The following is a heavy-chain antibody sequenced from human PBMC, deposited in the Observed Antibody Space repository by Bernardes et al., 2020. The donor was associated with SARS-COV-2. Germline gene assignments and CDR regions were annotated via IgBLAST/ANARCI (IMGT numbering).Heavy chain of an antibody. V-gene: IGHV3-43*01. CDR3: ATERQSLTVFGVGHDAFDF. Sequence: VRRSCAASGFTFEDYTMHWVRQVPGKGLEWVSLVSWDGSTTNYADSVKGRFIISRDSSRNTVHLQMDSLRKEDTALYYCATERQSLTVFGVGHDAFDFWGQGTMVTVSS. CDR1: GFTFEDYT. CDR2: VSWDGSTT. J-gene: IGHJ3*01. D-gene: IGHD3-3*01.